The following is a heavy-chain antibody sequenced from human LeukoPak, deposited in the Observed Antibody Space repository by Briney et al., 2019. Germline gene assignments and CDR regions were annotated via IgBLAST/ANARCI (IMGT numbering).Heavy chain of an antibody. Sequence: GGSLRLSCAASGSTFRIYAMHWVRQAPGKGLEWVAVLSSDGSNKYYADSVKGRFTISRDNSKNTLYLQMNSLTTGDTAVYYCAKDWSGSAAGFDYWGQGTLVTVSS. V-gene: IGHV3-30-3*01. CDR1: GSTFRIYA. D-gene: IGHD1-26*01. CDR3: AKDWSGSAAGFDY. CDR2: LSSDGSNK. J-gene: IGHJ4*02.